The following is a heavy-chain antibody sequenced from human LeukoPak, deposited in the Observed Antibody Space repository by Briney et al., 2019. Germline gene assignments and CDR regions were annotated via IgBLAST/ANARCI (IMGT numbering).Heavy chain of an antibody. CDR3: ARDDHSDNTNDY. J-gene: IGHJ4*02. CDR2: INSDGTRT. Sequence: PGGSLRLSCAASGFTFSIYWMNWVRQAPGKGLVWVSRINSDGTRTSYADSVKGRFAISRDNAKNTLYLQMNSLRAEDTAVYYCARDDHSDNTNDYWGQGTLVTVSS. V-gene: IGHV3-74*01. D-gene: IGHD1-1*01. CDR1: GFTFSIYW.